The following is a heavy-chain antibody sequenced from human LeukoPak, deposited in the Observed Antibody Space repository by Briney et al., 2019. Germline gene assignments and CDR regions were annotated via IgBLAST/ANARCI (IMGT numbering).Heavy chain of an antibody. D-gene: IGHD2-21*02. V-gene: IGHV1-46*01. CDR2: INPSGGST. CDR3: ARDGWEVTATYYFDY. Sequence: ASVKVSCKASGYTFTSYYMHWVRQAPGQGLEWMGIINPSGGSTSYAQKFQGRVTMTRDTSTSTVYMELGSLRSEDTAVYYCARDGWEVTATYYFDYWGQGTLVTVSS. CDR1: GYTFTSYY. J-gene: IGHJ4*02.